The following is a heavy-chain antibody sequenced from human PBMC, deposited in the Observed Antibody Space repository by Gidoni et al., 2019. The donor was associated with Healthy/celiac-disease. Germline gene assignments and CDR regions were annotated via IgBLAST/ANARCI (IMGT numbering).Heavy chain of an antibody. V-gene: IGHV4-34*01. CDR2: INHSGST. J-gene: IGHJ5*02. CDR1: CGSFSGYY. CDR3: ARRTSTSRYNWFDP. D-gene: IGHD1-1*01. Sequence: QVQLQQWGAGLFNPSETLSLTCAVYCGSFSGYYWRWLRQPPGKGLEWIGEINHSGSTNYNPSLKSRVTISVDTSKNQFSLKLSSVTAADTAVYYCARRTSTSRYNWFDPWGQGTLVTVSS.